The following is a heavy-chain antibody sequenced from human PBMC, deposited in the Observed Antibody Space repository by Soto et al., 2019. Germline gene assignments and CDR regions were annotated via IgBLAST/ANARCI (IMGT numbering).Heavy chain of an antibody. CDR1: GASISSDDYY. Sequence: QVQLQESGQGLVKPSQTLSLTCSISGASISSDDYYWSWFRQHPGKVLEWIVYISYIVSTYYIPSRKRRITISVYTSKTQFSLILSSVTAADTAVFYCAREVNNYYGMDVWGQGTTVTVSS. CDR2: ISYIVST. J-gene: IGHJ6*02. CDR3: AREVNNYYGMDV. V-gene: IGHV4-30-4*01.